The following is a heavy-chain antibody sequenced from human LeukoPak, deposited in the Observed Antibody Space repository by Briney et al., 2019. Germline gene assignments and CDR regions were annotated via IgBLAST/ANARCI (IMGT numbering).Heavy chain of an antibody. Sequence: GRSLRLSCAASGFTFSSYAMHWARQAPGKGLEWVAVISCDGSNKYYADSVKGRFTISRDNSKNTLYLQMNSLRAEDTAVYYCARGYLIVAGHFDYWGQGTLVTVSS. CDR1: GFTFSSYA. J-gene: IGHJ4*02. V-gene: IGHV3-30-3*01. CDR2: ISCDGSNK. CDR3: ARGYLIVAGHFDY. D-gene: IGHD6-19*01.